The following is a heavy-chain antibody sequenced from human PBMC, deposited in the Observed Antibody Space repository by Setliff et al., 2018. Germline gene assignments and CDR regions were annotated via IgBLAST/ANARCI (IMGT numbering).Heavy chain of an antibody. CDR1: GYSISSGNY. Sequence: SETLSLTCAVSGYSISSGNYWGWIRQPPGKGLEWIGSISHSGSAYYNPSLKSRVTISLDMSKNQFSLKLSSVTAADTAVYYCARAGFELGQYNWFDPWGQGTLVTVSS. CDR3: ARAGFELGQYNWFDP. D-gene: IGHD3-3*02. V-gene: IGHV4-38-2*01. J-gene: IGHJ5*02. CDR2: ISHSGSA.